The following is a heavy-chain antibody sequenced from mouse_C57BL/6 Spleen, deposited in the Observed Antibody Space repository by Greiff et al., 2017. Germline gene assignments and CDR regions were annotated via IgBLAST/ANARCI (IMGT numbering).Heavy chain of an antibody. CDR1: GYSITGGYY. Sequence: EVKLVESGPGLVKPSQSLSLTCSVTGYSITGGYYCNWIRQFPGNKLEWMGYISYDGGNNYNPSLKNPISITRDTAKNQFCLKLNSVTTEDTATYYCARDHLGDAMDYWGQGTSVTVSS. V-gene: IGHV3-6*01. D-gene: IGHD4-1*01. CDR2: ISYDGGN. CDR3: ARDHLGDAMDY. J-gene: IGHJ4*01.